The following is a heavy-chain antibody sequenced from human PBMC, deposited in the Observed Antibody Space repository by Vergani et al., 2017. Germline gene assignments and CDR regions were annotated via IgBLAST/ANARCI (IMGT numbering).Heavy chain of an antibody. CDR2: LSASDRRT. CDR1: GFTFIMHA. V-gene: IGHV3-23*01. D-gene: IGHD3-22*01. Sequence: EVQLLESGGDLVQPGGSLRLSCAASGFTFIMHAMSWVRQAPGKGLEWVSTLSASDRRTHYADSVKGRFTISRDISKNTLSLQMNSLTAEDTAIYYCAGPQGTSAYYDGGFDYWGQGILVTVSS. CDR3: AGPQGTSAYYDGGFDY. J-gene: IGHJ4*02.